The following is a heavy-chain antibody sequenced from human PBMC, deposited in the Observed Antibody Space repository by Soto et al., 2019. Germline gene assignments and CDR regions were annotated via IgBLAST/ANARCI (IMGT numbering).Heavy chain of an antibody. V-gene: IGHV4-39*01. Sequence: ASETLSLTCTVSGGSISSSSYYWGWIRQPPGKGLEWIGSIYYSGSTYYNPSLKSRVTISVDTSKNQFSLKLSSVTAADTAVYYCARGDFWSGYYKDYWGQGTLVTVSS. CDR2: IYYSGST. CDR1: GGSISSSSYY. J-gene: IGHJ4*02. CDR3: ARGDFWSGYYKDY. D-gene: IGHD3-3*01.